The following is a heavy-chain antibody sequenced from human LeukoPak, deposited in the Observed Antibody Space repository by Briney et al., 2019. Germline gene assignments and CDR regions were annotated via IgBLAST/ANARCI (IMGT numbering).Heavy chain of an antibody. CDR3: AKHRPPYYEGDVFDV. CDR1: GFTFSSYE. CDR2: ISDSGDRK. V-gene: IGHV3-23*01. J-gene: IGHJ3*01. Sequence: GGSLRLSCAASGFTFSSYEMNWVRQAPGKGLEWVAGISDSGDRKDYADSVKGRFAISRDNSKNTLSLQMNSLRAEDTALYYCAKHRPPYYEGDVFDVWGQGTMVTVSS. D-gene: IGHD3-16*01.